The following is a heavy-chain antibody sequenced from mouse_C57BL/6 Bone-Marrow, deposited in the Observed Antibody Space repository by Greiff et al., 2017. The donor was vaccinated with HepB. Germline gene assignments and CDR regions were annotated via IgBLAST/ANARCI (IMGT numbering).Heavy chain of an antibody. V-gene: IGHV1-50*01. CDR3: ARESYGYDLDY. Sequence: QVQLKQPGAELVKPGASVKLSCKASGYTFTSYWMQWVKQRPGQGLEWIGEIDPSDSYTNYNQQFKGKATFTVATSSVTAYMQLSSLTSEDSAVYYCARESYGYDLDYWGQGTTLTVSS. D-gene: IGHD2-2*01. CDR2: IDPSDSYT. J-gene: IGHJ2*01. CDR1: GYTFTSYW.